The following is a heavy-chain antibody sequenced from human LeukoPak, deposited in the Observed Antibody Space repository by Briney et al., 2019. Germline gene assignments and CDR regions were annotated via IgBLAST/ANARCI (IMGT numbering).Heavy chain of an antibody. CDR3: ARDDYGGAFDI. D-gene: IGHD4-17*01. Sequence: APVKVSCKASGYTFTSYGISWVRQAPGQGLEWMGWISAYNGNTNYAQKLQGRVTMTTDTSTSTVYMELRSLRSDDTAVYYCARDDYGGAFDIWGQGTMVTVSS. CDR2: ISAYNGNT. CDR1: GYTFTSYG. V-gene: IGHV1-18*01. J-gene: IGHJ3*02.